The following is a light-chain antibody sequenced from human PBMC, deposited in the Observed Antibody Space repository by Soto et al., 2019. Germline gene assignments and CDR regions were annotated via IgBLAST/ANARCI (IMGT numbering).Light chain of an antibody. CDR3: LQYFRWRT. CDR2: DAS. J-gene: IGKJ1*01. CDR1: QSLSSS. V-gene: IGKV3-15*01. Sequence: EIVMTQSPATLSVSPGERATLSCRASQSLSSSLAWYQQKPGQAPRLLIYDASTRATDIPARFSGSGSGTEFTLTISSLQSEDSAVYYCLQYFRWRTF.